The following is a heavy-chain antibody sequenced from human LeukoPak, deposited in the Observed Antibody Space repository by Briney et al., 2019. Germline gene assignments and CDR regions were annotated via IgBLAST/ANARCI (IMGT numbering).Heavy chain of an antibody. CDR1: GYTFTDYY. Sequence: ASVRVSCKASGYTFTDYYIHWVRQAPGQGVEGVGWINPNSGDTNYAQKFQGRVTMTRDTSITTAYMELSRLKSDDTAVYYCARGLMSAVGVGYFDSWGQGPLVTVSS. D-gene: IGHD1-26*01. V-gene: IGHV1-2*02. CDR3: ARGLMSAVGVGYFDS. J-gene: IGHJ4*02. CDR2: INPNSGDT.